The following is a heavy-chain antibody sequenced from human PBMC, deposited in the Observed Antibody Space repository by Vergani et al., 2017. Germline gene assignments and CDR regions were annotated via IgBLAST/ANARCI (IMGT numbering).Heavy chain of an antibody. D-gene: IGHD6-13*01. CDR3: ARVPDSSWYWVSWYFDL. CDR2: ISYDGSNK. V-gene: IGHV3-30-3*01. CDR1: GFTFSSYA. J-gene: IGHJ2*01. Sequence: VQLVESGGGLVKPGGSLRLSCAASGFTFSSYAMHWVRQAPGKGLEWVAVISYDGSNKYYADSVKGRFTISRDNSKNTLYLQMNSLRAEDTAVYYCARVPDSSWYWVSWYFDLWGRGTLVTVSS.